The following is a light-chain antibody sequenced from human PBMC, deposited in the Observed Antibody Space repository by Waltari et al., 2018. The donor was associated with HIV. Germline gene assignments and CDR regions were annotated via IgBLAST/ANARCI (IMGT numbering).Light chain of an antibody. CDR1: SPNIGTGYD. CDR3: QTYDSTLNGYV. V-gene: IGLV1-40*01. Sequence: QSVLTQPPSVSGAPGQRITISCTGTSPNIGTGYDVHRYQQLPGRAPNVVIQGNRNLPSGVPDRFSAYKSGTSASLTITGLQAEDEADYYCQTYDSTLNGYVFGTGTKVTVL. J-gene: IGLJ1*01. CDR2: GNR.